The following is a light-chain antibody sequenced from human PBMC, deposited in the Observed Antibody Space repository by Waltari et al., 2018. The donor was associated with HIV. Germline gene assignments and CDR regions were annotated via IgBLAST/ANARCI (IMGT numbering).Light chain of an antibody. Sequence: SYELTQPPSVAVSPGQTARITCTGDALPKKYASWYQQKSGQAPVLVYYEDSKRPSRFPAGFAGSSSETTATLTVSGAQVEDEADYYCYSTDNSGHHRVFGTGTKLTV. J-gene: IGLJ2*01. V-gene: IGLV3-10*01. CDR3: YSTDNSGHHRV. CDR2: EDS. CDR1: ALPKKY.